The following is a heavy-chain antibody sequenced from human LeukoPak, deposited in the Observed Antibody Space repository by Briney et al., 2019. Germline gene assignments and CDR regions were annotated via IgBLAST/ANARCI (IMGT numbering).Heavy chain of an antibody. CDR1: GFTFSSYG. V-gene: IGHV3-30*02. Sequence: PGGSLRLSCAASGFTFSSYGMHWVRQAPGKGLEWVAFIRYDGSNKYYADSVKGRFTISRDNSKNTLYLQMNSLRAEDTAVYYCAKGRHYYYDSSGLFRWGQGTLVTVSS. D-gene: IGHD3-22*01. J-gene: IGHJ4*02. CDR3: AKGRHYYYDSSGLFR. CDR2: IRYDGSNK.